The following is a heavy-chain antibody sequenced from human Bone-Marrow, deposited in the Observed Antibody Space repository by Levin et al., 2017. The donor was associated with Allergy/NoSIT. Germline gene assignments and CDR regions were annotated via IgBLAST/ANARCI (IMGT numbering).Heavy chain of an antibody. V-gene: IGHV3-33*01. CDR1: GIAFSSSA. J-gene: IGHJ6*03. CDR3: ARSGTNYYYYMDV. D-gene: IGHD2-8*01. CDR2: IWYDGTNK. Sequence: SCAASGIAFSSSAMHWVRQAPGKGLEWVAVIWYDGTNKNYADSMKGRFTISRDNSKNTLYLQMSSLRAEDTAVYYCARSGTNYYYYMDVWGKGTTVTVSS.